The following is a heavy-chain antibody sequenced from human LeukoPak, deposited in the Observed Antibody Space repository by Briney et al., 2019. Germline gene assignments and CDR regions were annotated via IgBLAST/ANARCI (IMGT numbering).Heavy chain of an antibody. CDR2: ITPGGGT. V-gene: IGHV1-2*02. CDR3: ARDRYGDGFAHFDY. D-gene: IGHD5-24*01. CDR1: GYTFTGYY. Sequence: AASVKVSCKASGYTFTGYYMHWVRQAPGQGLQWMGWITPGGGTNYPQKFQGRVAITWDTSITTAYMDLSRLTSDDTAVYYCARDRYGDGFAHFDYWGQGALVTVSS. J-gene: IGHJ4*02.